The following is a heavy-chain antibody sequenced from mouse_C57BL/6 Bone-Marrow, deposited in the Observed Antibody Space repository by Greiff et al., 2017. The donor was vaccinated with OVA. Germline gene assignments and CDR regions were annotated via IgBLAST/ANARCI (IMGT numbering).Heavy chain of an antibody. V-gene: IGHV1-69*01. CDR2: IDPSDSYT. CDR1: GYTFTSYW. Sequence: VQLQQPGAELVMPGASVKLSCKASGYTFTSYWMHWVQQRPGQGLEWIGEIDPSDSYTNYNQKFKGKSTLTVDKSSSTAYMQLSSLTSEDSAVYYCARGPFAYWGQGTLVTVSA. CDR3: ARGPFAY. J-gene: IGHJ3*01.